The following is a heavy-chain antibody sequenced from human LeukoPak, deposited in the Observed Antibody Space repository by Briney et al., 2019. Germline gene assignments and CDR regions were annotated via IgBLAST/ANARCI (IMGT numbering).Heavy chain of an antibody. CDR3: ARDVDIVATTHAFDI. CDR1: GYTLTSYY. V-gene: IGHV1-46*01. J-gene: IGHJ3*02. CDR2: INPSGGST. Sequence: ASVKVSCKASGYTLTSYYMHWVRQAPGQGLEWMGIINPSGGSTSYAQKFQGRVTMTRDTSTSTVYMELSSLRSEDTAVYYCARDVDIVATTHAFDIWGQGTMVTVSS. D-gene: IGHD5-12*01.